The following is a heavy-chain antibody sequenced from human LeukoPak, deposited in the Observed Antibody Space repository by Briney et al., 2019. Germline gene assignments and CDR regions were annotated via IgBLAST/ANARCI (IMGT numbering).Heavy chain of an antibody. J-gene: IGHJ6*02. D-gene: IGHD3-10*01. CDR3: ARWPYGSGSSYHYYYYGMDV. CDR2: IYYSGST. Sequence: SETLSLTCTVSGGSISSSSYYWGWIRQPPGKGLEWIGSIYYSGSTYYNPSLKSRVTISVDTSKNQFSLKLSSVTAADTAVYYCARWPYGSGSSYHYYYYGMDVWGQGTTVTVSS. CDR1: GGSISSSSYY. V-gene: IGHV4-39*07.